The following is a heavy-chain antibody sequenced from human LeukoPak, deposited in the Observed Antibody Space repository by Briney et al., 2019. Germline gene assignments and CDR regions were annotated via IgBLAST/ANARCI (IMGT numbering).Heavy chain of an antibody. CDR3: ASDFTGRDDF. V-gene: IGHV3-74*01. CDR2: MNTDGSRT. D-gene: IGHD2-8*02. J-gene: IGHJ4*02. Sequence: GGPLRPSLPASGLTFSRNWRHGVRKAQGKGLVWVSRMNTDGSRTDYADSVKGRFTISRDNAKNTLYLQMNSLGAEDTAVYSCASDFTGRDDFWGQGTLVTVSS. CDR1: GLTFSRNW.